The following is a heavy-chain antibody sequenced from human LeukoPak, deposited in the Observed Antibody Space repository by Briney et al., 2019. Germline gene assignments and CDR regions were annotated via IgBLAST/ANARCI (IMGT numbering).Heavy chain of an antibody. V-gene: IGHV3-23*01. CDR3: AKTSWDIVVVPAAIYYYYYGMDV. Sequence: PGGSLRLSCAASGFTFSSYAMSWVRQAPGKGLEWVSAISGSGGSTYYADSVKGRFTISSDNSKNTLYLQMHSLRAEDTAVYYCAKTSWDIVVVPAAIYYYYYGMDVWGQGTTVTVSS. D-gene: IGHD2-2*01. CDR1: GFTFSSYA. J-gene: IGHJ6*02. CDR2: ISGSGGST.